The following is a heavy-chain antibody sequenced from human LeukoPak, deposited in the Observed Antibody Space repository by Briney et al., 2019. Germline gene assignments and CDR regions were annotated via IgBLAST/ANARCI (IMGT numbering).Heavy chain of an antibody. CDR2: IYYSGST. Sequence: PSETLSLTCTVSGGSISSYYWSWIRQPPGKGLEWIGYIYYSGSTNYNPSLKSRVTISVDTSKNQFSLKLSSVTAADTAVYYCARWGGPPYGSGSYLILYGMDVWGQGTTVTVSS. D-gene: IGHD3-10*01. J-gene: IGHJ6*02. V-gene: IGHV4-59*01. CDR1: GGSISSYY. CDR3: ARWGGPPYGSGSYLILYGMDV.